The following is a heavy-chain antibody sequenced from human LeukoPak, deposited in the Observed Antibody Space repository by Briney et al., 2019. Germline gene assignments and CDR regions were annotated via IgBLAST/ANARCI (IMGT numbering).Heavy chain of an antibody. D-gene: IGHD2-2*01. CDR2: ISSSAGTK. CDR1: GFTFSSYE. CDR3: ARVLVVLVPAAMDY. Sequence: PGGSLRLPCAASGFTFSSYEMNWVRQAPGKGLEWVSYISSSAGTKNYADSVRGRFTISRDNAKNSLYLQMNSLRAEDTAVYYCARVLVVLVPAAMDYWGQGTLVTVSS. J-gene: IGHJ4*02. V-gene: IGHV3-48*03.